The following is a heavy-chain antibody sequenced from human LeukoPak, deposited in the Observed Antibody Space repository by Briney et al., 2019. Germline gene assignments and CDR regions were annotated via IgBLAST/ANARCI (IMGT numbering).Heavy chain of an antibody. CDR2: IYTSGST. CDR1: GGSISSGSYY. CDR3: ARAESRRYYYGMDV. V-gene: IGHV4-61*02. Sequence: SETLSLTCTVSGGSISSGSYYWSWIRQPAGKGLEWIGRIYTSGSTKYNPSLKSRVTISVDTSKNQFSLKLSSVTAADTAVYYCARAESRRYYYGMDVWGQGTTVTVSS. J-gene: IGHJ6*02.